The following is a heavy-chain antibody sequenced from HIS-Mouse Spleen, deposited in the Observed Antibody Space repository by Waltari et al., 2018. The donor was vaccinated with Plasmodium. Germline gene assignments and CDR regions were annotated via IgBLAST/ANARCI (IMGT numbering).Heavy chain of an antibody. J-gene: IGHJ4*02. CDR1: GGSISSSSYY. V-gene: IGHV4-39*07. D-gene: IGHD1-7*01. Sequence: QLQLQESGPGLVKPSETLSLTCTVSGGSISSSSYYWGWIRQPPGKGLDWIGSIYYSGSTHYHPTLKSRVTISVDTSKNQCSLKLSSVTAADTAVYYCARDRITGTSYFDYWGQGTLVTVSS. CDR3: ARDRITGTSYFDY. CDR2: IYYSGST.